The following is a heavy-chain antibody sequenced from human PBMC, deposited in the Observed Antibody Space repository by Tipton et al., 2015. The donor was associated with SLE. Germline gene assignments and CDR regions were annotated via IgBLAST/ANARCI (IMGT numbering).Heavy chain of an antibody. V-gene: IGHV3-43*01. CDR1: GFTLDDYT. CDR3: TRAPRDGYNQIDY. Sequence: SLRLSCAASGFTLDDYTMHWVRQTPGKGLEWVSLINWNGDTTYYADSVKGRFTISRDNSKNSLYLQMNSLKTEDTALYYCTRAPRDGYNQIDYWGQGTLVTVSS. D-gene: IGHD5-24*01. CDR2: INWNGDTT. J-gene: IGHJ4*02.